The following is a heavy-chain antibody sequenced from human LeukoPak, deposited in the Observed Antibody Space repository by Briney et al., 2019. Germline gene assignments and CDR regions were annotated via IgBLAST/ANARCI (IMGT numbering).Heavy chain of an antibody. CDR2: IYHSGST. CDR3: ARADPYYMDV. Sequence: SETLSLTCTVSGGSINRSSNYWGWIRQTPGKGLEWIGEIYHSGSTNYNPSLKSRVTISVDKSKNQFSLKLSSVTAADTAVYFCARADPYYMDVWGKGTTVTVSS. CDR1: GGSINRSSNY. V-gene: IGHV4-39*07. J-gene: IGHJ6*03.